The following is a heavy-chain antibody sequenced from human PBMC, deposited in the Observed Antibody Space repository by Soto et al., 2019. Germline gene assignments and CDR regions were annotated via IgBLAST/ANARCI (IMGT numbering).Heavy chain of an antibody. CDR2: INYSGTT. CDR1: GDSFSSDSFI. Sequence: SETLSLTCSVSGDSFSSDSFICSVVRQFPEKGLELIGYINYSGTTYYNPSLSSRITMSVDTSKHKFSLNLSSVTAAETAVYYFSRGPKWDGMDVWGLGTSVTV. D-gene: IGHD1-26*01. J-gene: IGHJ6*02. CDR3: SRGPKWDGMDV. V-gene: IGHV4-31*03.